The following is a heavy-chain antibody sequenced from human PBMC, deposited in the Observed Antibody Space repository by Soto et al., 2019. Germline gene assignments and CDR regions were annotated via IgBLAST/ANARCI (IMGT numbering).Heavy chain of an antibody. CDR3: ARRADIVVVPAASNSWFDP. Sequence: LSLTCTVSGGSISSSSYYWGWIRQPPGKGLEWIGSIYYSGSTYYNPSLKSRVTISVDTSKNQFSLKLSSVTAADTAVYYCARRADIVVVPAASNSWFDPWGQGTLVTVSS. J-gene: IGHJ5*02. D-gene: IGHD2-2*01. V-gene: IGHV4-39*01. CDR1: GGSISSSSYY. CDR2: IYYSGST.